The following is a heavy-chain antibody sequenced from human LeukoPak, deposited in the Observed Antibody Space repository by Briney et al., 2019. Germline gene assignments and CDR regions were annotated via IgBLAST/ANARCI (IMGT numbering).Heavy chain of an antibody. D-gene: IGHD1-1*01. J-gene: IGHJ5*02. CDR2: INAGNGDT. Sequence: ASVKVSCKASGYTFTSYAIQWVRQAPGQRLEWMGWINAGNGDTKYSQKFQGRVTITRDTSANTVYMELSRLRPEDTAVYYCARDITIGTTRFDPWGQGTLVTVSP. CDR1: GYTFTSYA. CDR3: ARDITIGTTRFDP. V-gene: IGHV1-3*01.